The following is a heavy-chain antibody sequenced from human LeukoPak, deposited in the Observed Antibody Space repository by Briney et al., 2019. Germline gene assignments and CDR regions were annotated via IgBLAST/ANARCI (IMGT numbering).Heavy chain of an antibody. D-gene: IGHD5-24*01. Sequence: GGSLRLSCAASGFTFSFSAMNWVRQAPGKGLEWVATIIGNGFSTYYADSVNGRFIISRDHSQNTLFLQMNSLRAEDTAIYYCAKGRRDGYNYPLFDHWGHGALVTVSS. CDR2: IIGNGFST. J-gene: IGHJ4*01. CDR1: GFTFSFSA. V-gene: IGHV3-23*01. CDR3: AKGRRDGYNYPLFDH.